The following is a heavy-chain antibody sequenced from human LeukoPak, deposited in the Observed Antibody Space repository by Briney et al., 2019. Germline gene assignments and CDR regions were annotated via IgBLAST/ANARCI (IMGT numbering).Heavy chain of an antibody. Sequence: PSETLSLTCTVSGGSISSSSYYWGWIRQPPGKGLEWIGSIYYSGSTHYNPSLKSRVTISVDTSKNQFSLKLSSVTAADTAVYYCAGFGIFGVVSMRGLGFDYWGQGTLVTVSS. CDR2: IYYSGST. J-gene: IGHJ4*02. CDR1: GGSISSSSYY. D-gene: IGHD3-3*01. CDR3: AGFGIFGVVSMRGLGFDY. V-gene: IGHV4-39*01.